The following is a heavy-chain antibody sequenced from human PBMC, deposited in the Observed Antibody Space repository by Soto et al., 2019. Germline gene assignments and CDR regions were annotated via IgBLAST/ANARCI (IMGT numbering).Heavy chain of an antibody. V-gene: IGHV3-30*03. D-gene: IGHD2-2*01. Sequence: QVQLVESGGGVVQPGRSLRLSCAASGFTFSTYGMHWVRQAPGKGLEWVAVISYDGSNKYYADSVKGRFTISRDNSKNTMYLPMNRGRDEDTAVEYCARDNVLSPGCYRLYNWFDPWGQGTLVTVSS. CDR2: ISYDGSNK. J-gene: IGHJ5*02. CDR1: GFTFSTYG. CDR3: ARDNVLSPGCYRLYNWFDP.